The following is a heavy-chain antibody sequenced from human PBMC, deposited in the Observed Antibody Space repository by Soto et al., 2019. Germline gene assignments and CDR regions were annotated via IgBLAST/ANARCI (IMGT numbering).Heavy chain of an antibody. CDR1: VGTFSSNA. CDR3: AGDPDSHYNDSHASSYP. J-gene: IGHJ5*02. V-gene: IGHV1-69*10. Sequence: SVKVSCKASVGTFSSNAISWVRQAPGQGLEWMGGIIPIFGIINYAQKFQGRVTISADKFTGTAYMELTRLRSDDTAVYYCAGDPDSHYNDSHASSYPWGQGTLVTVSS. D-gene: IGHD3-22*01. CDR2: IIPIFGII.